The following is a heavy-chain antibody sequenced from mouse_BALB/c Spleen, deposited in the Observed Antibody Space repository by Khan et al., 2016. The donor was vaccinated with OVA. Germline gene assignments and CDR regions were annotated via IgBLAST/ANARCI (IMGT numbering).Heavy chain of an antibody. Sequence: VQLQQSGPGLVQPSQSLSITCTVSGFSLTTYGVHWVRQSPGKGLEWLGVIWSGGSTDYNEAFISRLSISKESSKRQVFFKMNSLQVNDTAIYYCARNYDDDEGLAYWGQGTLVTVSA. J-gene: IGHJ3*01. CDR1: GFSLTTYG. V-gene: IGHV2-2*02. CDR3: ARNYDDDEGLAY. CDR2: IWSGGST. D-gene: IGHD2-4*01.